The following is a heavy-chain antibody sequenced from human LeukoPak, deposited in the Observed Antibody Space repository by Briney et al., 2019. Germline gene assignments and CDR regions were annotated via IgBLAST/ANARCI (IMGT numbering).Heavy chain of an antibody. Sequence: KTSETLSLTCAVYGGSFSGYYWSWIRQPPGKGLEWIGEINHSGSTNYNPSLKSRVTISVDTSKNQFSLKLSSVTAADTAVYYCARIPRGYSGSYCFDYWGQGTLVTVSS. CDR2: INHSGST. V-gene: IGHV4-34*01. D-gene: IGHD1-26*01. J-gene: IGHJ4*02. CDR3: ARIPRGYSGSYCFDY. CDR1: GGSFSGYY.